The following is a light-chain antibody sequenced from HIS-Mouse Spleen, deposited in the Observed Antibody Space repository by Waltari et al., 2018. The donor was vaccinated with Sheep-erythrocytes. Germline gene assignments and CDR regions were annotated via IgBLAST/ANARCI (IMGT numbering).Light chain of an antibody. Sequence: QSALTQPASVSGSPGQSITISCTGTSSDVGSYNLVSWYQQHPGKAPKLMSYEGSKRPSWVSNRLSGSKSGNTASLTISGLQAEDEADYYCCSYAGSSTWVFGGGTKLTVL. CDR1: SSDVGSYNL. V-gene: IGLV2-23*01. J-gene: IGLJ3*02. CDR3: CSYAGSSTWV. CDR2: EGS.